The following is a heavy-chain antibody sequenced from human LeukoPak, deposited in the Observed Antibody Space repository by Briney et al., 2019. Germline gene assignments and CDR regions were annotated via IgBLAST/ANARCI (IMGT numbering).Heavy chain of an antibody. D-gene: IGHD5-18*01. J-gene: IGHJ4*02. CDR2: INPNSGGT. CDR1: GYTFTGYY. CDR3: ARASGGYRNPRFDY. Sequence: ASVKVSCKASGYTFTGYYMHWVRQAPGQGLEWMGWINPNSGGTNYAQKFQGRVTMTRDTSISTAYMELSRLRSDDTAVYYCARASGGYRNPRFDYWGQGTLVTVSS. V-gene: IGHV1-2*02.